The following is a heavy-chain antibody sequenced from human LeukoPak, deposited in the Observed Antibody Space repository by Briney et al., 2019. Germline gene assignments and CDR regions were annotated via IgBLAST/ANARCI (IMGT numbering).Heavy chain of an antibody. J-gene: IGHJ4*02. CDR1: RFTFSTYG. D-gene: IGHD1-26*01. CDR2: ISYDGGDE. CDR3: AKEAHNSGTHLYYFDY. Sequence: HSGGSLRLSCAASRFTFSTYGMHWVRQAPGKGLEWVAIISYDGGDEYYPDAVKGRFTISRDNSKNMLYLQMNSLRAEDTAVYYCAKEAHNSGTHLYYFDYWGQGTLVTVSS. V-gene: IGHV3-30*18.